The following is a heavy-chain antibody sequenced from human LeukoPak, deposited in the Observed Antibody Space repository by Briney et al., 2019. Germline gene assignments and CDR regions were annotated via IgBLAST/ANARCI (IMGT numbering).Heavy chain of an antibody. J-gene: IGHJ6*02. D-gene: IGHD3-22*01. CDR1: GFTFSSYG. V-gene: IGHV3-33*01. CDR2: IRYDGSNK. Sequence: GGSLRLSCAASGFTFSSYGMHWVRQAPGKGLEWVAVIRYDGSNKYYADSVKGRFTISRDNSKNTLYLQMNSLRAEDTAVYYCARAFNTMIVVVMDRYGMDVWGQGTTVTVSS. CDR3: ARAFNTMIVVVMDRYGMDV.